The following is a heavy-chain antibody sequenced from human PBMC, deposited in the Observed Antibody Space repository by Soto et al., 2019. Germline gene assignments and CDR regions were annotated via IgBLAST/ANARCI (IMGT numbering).Heavy chain of an antibody. CDR1: GYTFTSYY. CDR2: INPSGGST. Sequence: ASVKVSCKASGYTFTSYYMHWVRQAPGQGLEWMGIINPSGGSTTYAQKFRGRVTMTRDTSTSTVYMELSSLRSEDTAVYYCASFRDGYITGGYWGQGTLVTVSS. V-gene: IGHV1-46*01. J-gene: IGHJ4*02. D-gene: IGHD5-12*01. CDR3: ASFRDGYITGGY.